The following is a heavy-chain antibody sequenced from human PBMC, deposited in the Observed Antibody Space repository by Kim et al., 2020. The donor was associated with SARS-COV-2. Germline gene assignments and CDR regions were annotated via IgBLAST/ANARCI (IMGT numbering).Heavy chain of an antibody. J-gene: IGHJ6*02. CDR3: ARDEYSGYHYYYYGMDV. CDR1: GGSISSGSYY. Sequence: SETLSLTCTVSGGSISSGSYYWSWIRQPAGKGLEWIGRIYTSGSTNYNPSLKSRVTISVDTSKNQFSLKLSSVTAADTAVYYCARDEYSGYHYYYYGMDVWGQGTTVTVSS. CDR2: IYTSGST. D-gene: IGHD5-12*01. V-gene: IGHV4-61*02.